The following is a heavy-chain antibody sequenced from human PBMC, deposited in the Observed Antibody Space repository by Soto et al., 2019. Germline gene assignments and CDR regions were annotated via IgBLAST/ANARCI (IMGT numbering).Heavy chain of an antibody. J-gene: IGHJ6*02. V-gene: IGHV4-34*01. CDR1: GGSFSGYY. CDR3: MGELELPTYYYYYGMDV. D-gene: IGHD1-7*01. Sequence: SETLSLTCAVYGGSFSGYYWSWIRQPPGKGLEWIGEINHSGSTNYNPSLKSRVTISVDTSKNQFSLKLSSVTAADTAVYYCMGELELPTYYYYYGMDVWGQGTTVTVSS. CDR2: INHSGST.